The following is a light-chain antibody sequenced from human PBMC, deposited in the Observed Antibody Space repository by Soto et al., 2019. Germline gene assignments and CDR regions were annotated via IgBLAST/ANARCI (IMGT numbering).Light chain of an antibody. Sequence: QLVLTQPPSVSGAPGQRVTIPCTGSSSNIGAGYDVHWYQQLPGTAPKLLIHANSNRPSGVPDRFSGSKSGTSASLAINGLQAEDEADYYCQSYDSSLSGSVVFGGGTKLTVL. V-gene: IGLV1-40*01. CDR1: SSNIGAGYD. CDR3: QSYDSSLSGSVV. CDR2: ANS. J-gene: IGLJ2*01.